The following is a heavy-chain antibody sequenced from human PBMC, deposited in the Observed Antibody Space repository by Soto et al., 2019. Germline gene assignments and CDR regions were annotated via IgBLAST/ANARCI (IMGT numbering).Heavy chain of an antibody. CDR3: VKSLGGNIFDFFD. V-gene: IGHV3-64D*06. CDR2: VRGNGDPP. CDR1: GFTFSSYA. Sequence: GGSLRLSCSASGFTFSSYAMHWVRQAPGKGLEYVSGVRGNGDPPFYADSVKGRFTISRDNSKNTLYLQMSGLSADDTAVYYCVKSLGGNIFDFFDWGQGALVTVSS. J-gene: IGHJ4*02. D-gene: IGHD5-12*01.